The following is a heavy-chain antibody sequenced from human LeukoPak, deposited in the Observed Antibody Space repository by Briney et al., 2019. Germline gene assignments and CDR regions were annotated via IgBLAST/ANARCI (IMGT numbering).Heavy chain of an antibody. J-gene: IGHJ4*02. CDR1: GSSITSGYY. CDR2: IYQSGNT. V-gene: IGHV4-38-2*02. D-gene: IGHD1-26*01. Sequence: SETLSLTCTVSGSSITSGYYWAWLRQAPGKGLEWIGSIYQSGNTYYNPSLNNRLTVLADTSKNQFSMRLTSVTASDTAMYYCATNSVIYYVFDCWGQGTLVTVSS. CDR3: ATNSVIYYVFDC.